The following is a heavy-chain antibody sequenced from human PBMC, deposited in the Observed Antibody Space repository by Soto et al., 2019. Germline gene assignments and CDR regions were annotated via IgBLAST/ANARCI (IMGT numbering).Heavy chain of an antibody. J-gene: IGHJ6*02. Sequence: GASVKVSCKASGYTFTSYGISWVRQAPGQGLEWMGWISAYNGNTNYAQKLQGRVTMTTDTSTSTAYMELRSLRSDDTAVYYCASSNTVVTPAPYGMDVWGQGTTVTVSS. CDR2: ISAYNGNT. V-gene: IGHV1-18*01. CDR3: ASSNTVVTPAPYGMDV. CDR1: GYTFTSYG. D-gene: IGHD2-15*01.